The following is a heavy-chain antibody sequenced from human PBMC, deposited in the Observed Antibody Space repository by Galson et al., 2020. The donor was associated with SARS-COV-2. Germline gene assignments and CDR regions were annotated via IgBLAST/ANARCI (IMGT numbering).Heavy chain of an antibody. J-gene: IGHJ4*02. CDR2: IYHSGST. CDR1: GGSISSPSY. CDR3: AGVTSEGADY. Sequence: SETLSLTCAVSGGSISSPSYWSWVRQPPGKGLEWIGEIYHSGSTNYNASLRSRVTISVDKSKNQFSLKLTSMTAADTAVYYCAGVTSEGADYWGQGNLVIVSS. V-gene: IGHV4-4*02. D-gene: IGHD3-10*01.